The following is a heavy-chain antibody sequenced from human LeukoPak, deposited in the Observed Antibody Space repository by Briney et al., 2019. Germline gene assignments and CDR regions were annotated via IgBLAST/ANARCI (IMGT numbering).Heavy chain of an antibody. CDR1: GFTFSSYD. V-gene: IGHV3-23*01. Sequence: GGSLRLSCAASGFTFSSYDMNWVRQAPGKGLEWVSAISGSSDITNHADSVKGRFTVSRDNSKNTLYLQMNSLRAEDTAVYYCAKPSIPWGSGTVKIYYFDYWGQGTLVTVSS. J-gene: IGHJ4*02. CDR3: AKPSIPWGSGTVKIYYFDY. CDR2: ISGSSDIT. D-gene: IGHD3-10*01.